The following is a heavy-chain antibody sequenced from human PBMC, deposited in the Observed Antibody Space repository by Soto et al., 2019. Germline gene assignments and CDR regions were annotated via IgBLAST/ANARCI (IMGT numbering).Heavy chain of an antibody. CDR1: GFTFSSYW. CDR3: ARDLTKDIVVVPAAIQTRPYYYYYGMDV. CDR2: IKQDGSEK. V-gene: IGHV3-7*01. Sequence: GSLRLSCAASGFTFSSYWMSWVRQAPGKGLEWVANIKQDGSEKYYVDSVKGRFTISRDNAKNSLYLQMNSLRAEDTAVYYCARDLTKDIVVVPAAIQTRPYYYYYGMDVRGQGTTVTVSS. J-gene: IGHJ6*02. D-gene: IGHD2-2*02.